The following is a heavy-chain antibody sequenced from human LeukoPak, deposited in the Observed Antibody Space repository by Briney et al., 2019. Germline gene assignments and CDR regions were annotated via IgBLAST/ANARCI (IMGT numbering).Heavy chain of an antibody. CDR3: VKDLTPMHGYICYDSFLGLPPGGGGDY. D-gene: IGHD5-12*01. Sequence: PGGYPRLPCAAPGLTFSSYGMQRVRHAPGKGLEREADIWYDGSYKYYVDSVKGRFTTTTDNYKNPMCLQTITMRAENTAVYFCVKDLTPMHGYICYDSFLGLPPGGGGDYWGQGTLVTVSS. CDR2: IWYDGSYK. V-gene: IGHV3-33*06. J-gene: IGHJ4*02. CDR1: GLTFSSYG.